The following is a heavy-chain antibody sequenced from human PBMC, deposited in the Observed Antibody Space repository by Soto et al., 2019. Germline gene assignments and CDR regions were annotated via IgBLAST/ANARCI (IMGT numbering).Heavy chain of an antibody. D-gene: IGHD3-16*01. CDR1: GGSISSGGHY. V-gene: IGHV4-31*03. CDR3: ARRETDYATRTWFGS. Sequence: PSETLSLTCTVSGGSISSGGHYWNWIRQHPGKGLEWIGYIYYSGSTFYNPSLKSRLTISVDTSKNQFSLKLDAVTAADTAVYYCARRETDYATRTWFGSWGQGTLVTVSS. J-gene: IGHJ5*01. CDR2: IYYSGST.